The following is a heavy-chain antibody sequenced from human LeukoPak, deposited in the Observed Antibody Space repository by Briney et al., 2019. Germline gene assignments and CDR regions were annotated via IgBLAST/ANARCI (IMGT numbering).Heavy chain of an antibody. CDR3: ASRASKLTVAGTSHDFLY. J-gene: IGHJ4*02. Sequence: GGCLSLSCAASAFTFSSSCMHWVRQAPGKGLEWVAFIRFDGSDEYYRDYVQGRFTISRDNSKNTLHMQMNGLSTEETDESYCASRASKLTVAGTSHDFLYWGEGTMVTVSS. CDR1: AFTFSSSC. CDR2: IRFDGSDE. V-gene: IGHV3-30*02. D-gene: IGHD2-15*01.